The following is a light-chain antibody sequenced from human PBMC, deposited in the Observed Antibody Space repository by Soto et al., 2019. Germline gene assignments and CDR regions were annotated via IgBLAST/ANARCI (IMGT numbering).Light chain of an antibody. V-gene: IGKV3-11*01. J-gene: IGKJ4*01. Sequence: EIFLTQSPDTLSFSPVEIATLSCRASQSVTNYIAWYQQRPGQAPRLLIYGASNRATGIPDRFSGSGSGTDFTLTISSLQPEDFATYYCQQANSFPITFGGGTKVDI. CDR3: QQANSFPIT. CDR1: QSVTNY. CDR2: GAS.